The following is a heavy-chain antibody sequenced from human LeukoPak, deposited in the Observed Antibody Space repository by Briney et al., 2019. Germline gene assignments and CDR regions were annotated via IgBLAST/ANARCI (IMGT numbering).Heavy chain of an antibody. CDR1: GFTFSDYY. Sequence: PGGSLRLSCAASGFTFSDYYMSWVRQAPGKGLEWVSVIYSGGDTYYADSVKGRFTISRDNSKNTLYLQMNTLRAEDTAVYYCARASGYSGYDPFDYWGQGTLVTVSS. V-gene: IGHV3-53*01. CDR3: ARASGYSGYDPFDY. J-gene: IGHJ4*02. CDR2: IYSGGDT. D-gene: IGHD5-12*01.